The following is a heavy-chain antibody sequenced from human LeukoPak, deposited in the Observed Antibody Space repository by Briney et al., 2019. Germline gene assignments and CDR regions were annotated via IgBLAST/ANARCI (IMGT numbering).Heavy chain of an antibody. CDR3: ARHTGRPQAGWFDP. CDR2: IFPRTSEV. J-gene: IGHJ5*02. D-gene: IGHD3-10*01. CDR1: GNTFGAYS. V-gene: IGHV5-51*01. Sequence: GESLKISCKDVGNTFGAYSGGWVRQMPGKGLEYMGIIFPRTSEVGYGPAFQGQVTISADKSLSTAYLQWTGLKASDTAMYYCARHTGRPQAGWFDPWGQGTLVTVSA.